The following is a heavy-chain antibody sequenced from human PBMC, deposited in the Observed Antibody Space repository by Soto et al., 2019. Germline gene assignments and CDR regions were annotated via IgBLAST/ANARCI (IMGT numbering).Heavy chain of an antibody. V-gene: IGHV1-18*01. D-gene: IGHD3-22*01. CDR3: ARELGDDSSGYYYRYYYGMDV. CDR2: ISAYNGNT. Sequence: ASVKVSCKASGYTFTSYGISWVRQAPGQGLEWMGWISAYNGNTNYAQKIQGRVTMTTDTSTSTAYMELRSLRSDDTAVYYCARELGDDSSGYYYRYYYGMDVWGQGTTVTVSS. J-gene: IGHJ6*02. CDR1: GYTFTSYG.